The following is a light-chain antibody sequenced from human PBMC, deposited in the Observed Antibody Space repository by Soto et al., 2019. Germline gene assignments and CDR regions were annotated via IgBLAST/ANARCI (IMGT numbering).Light chain of an antibody. Sequence: DIQVTQSPCTLCGSVGDRGTITCRASQTISSWLAWYQQKPGKAPKLLIYKASTLKSGVPSRFSGSGSGTEFTLTISSLQPDDFAMYYCHQYGRSPRGTFGQGTKV. J-gene: IGKJ1*01. CDR2: KAS. CDR3: HQYGRSPRGT. CDR1: QTISSW. V-gene: IGKV1-5*03.